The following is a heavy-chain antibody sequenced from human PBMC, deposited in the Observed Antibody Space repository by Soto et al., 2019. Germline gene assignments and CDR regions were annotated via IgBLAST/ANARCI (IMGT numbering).Heavy chain of an antibody. J-gene: IGHJ6*02. CDR3: AIGEWELEPSYYDVMYV. CDR2: ISYDGSNK. V-gene: IGHV3-30-3*01. CDR1: GFTFSSYA. D-gene: IGHD1-26*01. Sequence: QVQLVESGGGVVQPGRSLRLSCAASGFTFSSYAMHWVRQAPGKGLEWVAVISYDGSNKYYADSVKGRFTISRDNSKNTLYLQMNSLRAEDTAVYYCAIGEWELEPSYYDVMYVWGQGTTVTVSS.